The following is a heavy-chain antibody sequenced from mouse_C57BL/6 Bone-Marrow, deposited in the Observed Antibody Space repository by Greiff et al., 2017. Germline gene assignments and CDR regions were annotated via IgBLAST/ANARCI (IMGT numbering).Heavy chain of an antibody. CDR1: GYTFTSYG. V-gene: IGHV1-81*01. CDR2: ISPRSGNT. CDR3: ARRGNGYDGNFDY. Sequence: QVQLQQSGAELARPGASVKLSCKASGYTFTSYGISWVKQRTGQGLEWIGEISPRSGNTYYNEKFKGKATLTADKSSSTAYMELRSRTSESSAVYFFARRGNGYDGNFDYWGHGTTLTVSS. J-gene: IGHJ2*01. D-gene: IGHD2-2*01.